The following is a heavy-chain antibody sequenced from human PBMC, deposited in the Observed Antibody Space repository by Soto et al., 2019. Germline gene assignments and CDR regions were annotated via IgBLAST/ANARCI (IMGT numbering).Heavy chain of an antibody. CDR3: ARTTFYDIFTAYSSLFDY. CDR1: GGSISSGSFY. D-gene: IGHD3-9*01. CDR2: ISDSGSS. J-gene: IGHJ4*02. V-gene: IGHV4-31*03. Sequence: QVQLQESGPGLVKPSQTLTLTCTVSGGSISSGSFYWSWIRQHPGKGLEWIGHISDSGSSYYNPSPESRVIISVVTSKNHFFLKLSAVTAADTAVYFCARTTFYDIFTAYSSLFDYWGQGTLVTVSS.